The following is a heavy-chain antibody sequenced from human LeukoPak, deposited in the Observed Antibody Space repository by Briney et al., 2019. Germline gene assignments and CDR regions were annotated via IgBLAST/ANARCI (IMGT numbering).Heavy chain of an antibody. J-gene: IGHJ3*01. CDR2: INQDGSEE. CDR3: ARWKMELQRNAFDF. D-gene: IGHD1-26*01. V-gene: IGHV3-7*01. Sequence: GGSLRLSCAASGFSFRTFLMSWIRQAPGKEPEWVADINQDGSEEYYLQSVRGRFTVSRDNAQNAVFLQMTNLRADDTAVYYCARWKMELQRNAFDFWGQGTVVTVSS. CDR1: GFSFRTFL.